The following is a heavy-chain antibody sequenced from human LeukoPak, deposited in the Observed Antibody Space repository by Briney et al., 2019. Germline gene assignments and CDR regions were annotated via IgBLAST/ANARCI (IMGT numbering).Heavy chain of an antibody. V-gene: IGHV3-30*04. Sequence: PGGSLRLSCAASGFTFSSYAMHWVRQAPGKGLEWVAVISHDGSNKYYADSVKGRFTISRDNSKNTLYLQMNSLRAEDTAVYYCASPSGSSGWYRYYFDYWGQGTLVTVSS. D-gene: IGHD6-19*01. CDR2: ISHDGSNK. CDR1: GFTFSSYA. J-gene: IGHJ4*02. CDR3: ASPSGSSGWYRYYFDY.